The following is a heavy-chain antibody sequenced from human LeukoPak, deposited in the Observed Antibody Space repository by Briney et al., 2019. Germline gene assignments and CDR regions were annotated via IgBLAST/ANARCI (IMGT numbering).Heavy chain of an antibody. Sequence: GGSLTLSCVASELTFSSYSMNWVRQAPGKGLEWVSSITSSSSYIYYADSVKGRFTISRDNAKNSLYLQMNSLRAEDTAVYYCARRYCSSTSCFLSMDVWGQGTTVTVSS. CDR2: ITSSSSYI. D-gene: IGHD2-2*01. V-gene: IGHV3-21*01. CDR1: ELTFSSYS. CDR3: ARRYCSSTSCFLSMDV. J-gene: IGHJ6*02.